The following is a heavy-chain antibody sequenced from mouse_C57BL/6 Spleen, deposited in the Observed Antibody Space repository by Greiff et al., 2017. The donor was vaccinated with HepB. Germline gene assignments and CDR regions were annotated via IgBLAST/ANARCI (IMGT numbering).Heavy chain of an antibody. J-gene: IGHJ2*01. V-gene: IGHV5-17*01. CDR1: GFTFSDYG. CDR2: ISSGSSTI. Sequence: EVQRVESGGGLVKPGGSLKLSCAASGFTFSDYGMHWVRQAPEKGLEWVAYISSGSSTIYYADTVKGRFTISRDNAKNTLFLQMTSLRSEDTAMYYCARTHYYGSSYGDYWGQGTTLTVSS. CDR3: ARTHYYGSSYGDY. D-gene: IGHD1-1*01.